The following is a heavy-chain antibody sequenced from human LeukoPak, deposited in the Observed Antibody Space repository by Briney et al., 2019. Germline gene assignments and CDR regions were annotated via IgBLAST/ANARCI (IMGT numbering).Heavy chain of an antibody. Sequence: PSETLSLTCTVSGVSITSSSYYWGWIRQPPGKGLEWIGSIYYSGSTYYNPSLKSRVTISVDTSKNQFSLRLSSVTAADTAVYYCARVWTVGYDSSGYYHYYFDYWGQGTLVTVSS. CDR2: IYYSGST. V-gene: IGHV4-39*07. J-gene: IGHJ4*02. CDR3: ARVWTVGYDSSGYYHYYFDY. D-gene: IGHD3-22*01. CDR1: GVSITSSSYY.